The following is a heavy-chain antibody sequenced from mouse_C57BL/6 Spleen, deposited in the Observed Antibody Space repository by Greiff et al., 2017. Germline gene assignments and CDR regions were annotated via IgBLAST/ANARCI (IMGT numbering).Heavy chain of an antibody. J-gene: IGHJ1*03. V-gene: IGHV1-82*01. CDR2: IYPGDGDT. Sequence: QVQLQQSGPELVKPGASVKISCKASGYAFSSSWLNWVKQRPGKGLEWIGRIYPGDGDTNYNGKFKGKATLTADKSSSTAYMQLSSLTSEDSAVYVCARERGRGHFDVWGTGTTATVSS. CDR1: GYAFSSSW. CDR3: ARERGRGHFDV.